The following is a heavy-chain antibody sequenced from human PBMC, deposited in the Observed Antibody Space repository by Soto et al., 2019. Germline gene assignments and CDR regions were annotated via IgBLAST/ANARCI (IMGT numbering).Heavy chain of an antibody. CDR2: ISSSGNTI. CDR3: ARDLWGASRSLDV. V-gene: IGHV3-48*02. CDR1: GFTFSSYA. J-gene: IGHJ6*02. Sequence: GGSLRLSCAASGFTFSSYAMSWVRQAPGRGLEWVSYISSSGNTIYYADSVKGRFTISRDNARNSLYLQMSSLRDEDTAVYYCARDLWGASRSLDVWGQGTTVTVSS. D-gene: IGHD3-16*01.